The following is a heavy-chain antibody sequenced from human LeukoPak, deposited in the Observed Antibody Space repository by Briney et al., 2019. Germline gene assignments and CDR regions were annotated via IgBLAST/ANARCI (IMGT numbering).Heavy chain of an antibody. CDR2: INPNSGGT. CDR1: GYTFTGYY. CDR3: ARDTPRHCSSTSCYWLGYYYYYMDV. D-gene: IGHD2-2*01. Sequence: GASVKVSCKASGYTFTGYYMHWVRQAPGQGLEWMGWINPNSGGTNYAQKFQGRVTMTRDTSISTAYMELSRLRSDDTAVYYCARDTPRHCSSTSCYWLGYYYYYMDVWGKGTTVTVSS. V-gene: IGHV1-2*02. J-gene: IGHJ6*03.